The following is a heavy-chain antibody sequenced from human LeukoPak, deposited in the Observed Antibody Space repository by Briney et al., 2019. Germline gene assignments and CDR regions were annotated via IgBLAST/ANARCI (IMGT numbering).Heavy chain of an antibody. Sequence: GGSLRLSCAVSGFMFDNYAMHWVRQAPGKGLEWVSAISWHSGTRLYGDSVKGRFTISRDNANNSLYLQMNSLRPEDTAVYYCAKGAASTIARTWFAPWGQGTHVTVSS. V-gene: IGHV3-9*01. D-gene: IGHD3-10*01. CDR1: GFMFDNYA. CDR3: AKGAASTIARTWFAP. J-gene: IGHJ5*02. CDR2: ISWHSGTR.